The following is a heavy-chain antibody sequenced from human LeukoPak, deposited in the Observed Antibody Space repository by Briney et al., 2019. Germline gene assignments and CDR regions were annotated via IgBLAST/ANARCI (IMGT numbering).Heavy chain of an antibody. CDR3: AREGVGVPAAWGAFDI. CDR1: GYTFTGYY. D-gene: IGHD2-2*01. V-gene: IGHV1-2*02. Sequence: ASVKVSCKASGYTFTGYYMHWVRQAPGQGLEWMGWINPNSGGTNYAQKFQGRVTMTRDTSISTAYMELSRLRSDGTAVYYCAREGVGVPAAWGAFDIWGQGTMVTVSS. J-gene: IGHJ3*02. CDR2: INPNSGGT.